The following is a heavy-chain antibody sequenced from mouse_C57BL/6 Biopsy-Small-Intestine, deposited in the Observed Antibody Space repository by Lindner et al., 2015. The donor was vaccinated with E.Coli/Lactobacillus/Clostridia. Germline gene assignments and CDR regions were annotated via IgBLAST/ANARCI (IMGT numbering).Heavy chain of an antibody. Sequence: VQLQESGPELVKPGASVKISCKASGYAFSSSWMNWVKQRPGKGLEWIGRIYPGDGDTDYNGKFKGKATLTADKSSSTAYIQLDSLTSEDSAVYFCTRSGNYYGTSRDYFDVWGTGTTVTVSS. V-gene: IGHV1-82*01. D-gene: IGHD1-1*01. J-gene: IGHJ1*03. CDR2: IYPGDGDT. CDR1: GYAFSSSW. CDR3: TRSGNYYGTSRDYFDV.